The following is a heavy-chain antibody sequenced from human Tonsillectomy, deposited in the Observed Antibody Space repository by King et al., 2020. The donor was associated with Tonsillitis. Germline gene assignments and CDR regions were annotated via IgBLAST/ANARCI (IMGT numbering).Heavy chain of an antibody. V-gene: IGHV2-26*01. CDR1: GFSLSNARMG. D-gene: IGHD2-15*01. CDR2: IFSNDEK. CDR3: AWIRYCRGGSCYYFDY. Sequence: TLKESGPVLVKPTETLTLTCTVSGFSLSNARMGVSWIRQPPGKALEWLAHIFSNDEKSYSTSLKSRLTISKDTSKSQVVLTMTNMDPVDTATYSCAWIRYCRGGSCYYFDYWGQGTLVTVSS. J-gene: IGHJ4*02.